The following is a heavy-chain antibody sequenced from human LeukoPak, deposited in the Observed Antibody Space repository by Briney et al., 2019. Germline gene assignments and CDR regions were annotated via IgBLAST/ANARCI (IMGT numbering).Heavy chain of an antibody. J-gene: IGHJ5*02. Sequence: GESLKISCKGSGYSFTSYWIGWVRQMAGKGLEWMGIIYPGDSDSRYSPYFQGQVIISVDKSISTAYLQWSSLKASDTAMYYCARHEPIAAAGIGDKWFDPWGQGTWSPSPQ. D-gene: IGHD6-13*01. V-gene: IGHV5-51*01. CDR3: ARHEPIAAAGIGDKWFDP. CDR2: IYPGDSDS. CDR1: GYSFTSYW.